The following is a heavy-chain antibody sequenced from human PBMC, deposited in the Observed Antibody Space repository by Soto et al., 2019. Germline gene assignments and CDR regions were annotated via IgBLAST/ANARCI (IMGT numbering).Heavy chain of an antibody. CDR3: AKGLWFGELLDAFDI. D-gene: IGHD3-10*01. CDR1: GFTFSSYA. Sequence: GGSLRLSCAASGFTFSSYAMSWVRQAPGKGLEWVSAISGSGGSTYYADSVKGRFTISRDNSKNTLYLQMNSLRAEDTAVYYGAKGLWFGELLDAFDIWGQGTMVTVSS. V-gene: IGHV3-23*01. CDR2: ISGSGGST. J-gene: IGHJ3*02.